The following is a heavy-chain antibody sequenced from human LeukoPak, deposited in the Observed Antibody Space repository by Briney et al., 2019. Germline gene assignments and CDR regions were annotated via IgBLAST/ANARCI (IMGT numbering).Heavy chain of an antibody. V-gene: IGHV1-2*06. CDR2: INPNSGGT. CDR3: ARVRLIPKDHPHFGY. CDR1: GYTFTGYY. Sequence: ASVKVSCKASGYTFTGYYMHWVRQAPGQGLEWMGRINPNSGGTNYAQKFQGRVTMTRDTSISTAYMELSRLRSDDTAVYYCARVRLIPKDHPHFGYWGQGTLVTVSS. J-gene: IGHJ4*02. D-gene: IGHD3-10*01.